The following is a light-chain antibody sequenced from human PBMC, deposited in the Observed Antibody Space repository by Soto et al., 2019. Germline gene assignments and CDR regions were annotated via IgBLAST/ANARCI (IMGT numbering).Light chain of an antibody. J-gene: IGKJ5*01. CDR1: QSVSSY. Sequence: EIVLTQSPATLSLSPGERATLSCRASQSVSSYLAWYQQKPGQAPRLLIYDAFNRAAGFPASFSGSGPGTDLQRTICTLEPEDFAGYYLQHRSTWPNTFGQGTRLEIK. CDR2: DAF. CDR3: QHRSTWPNT. V-gene: IGKV3-11*01.